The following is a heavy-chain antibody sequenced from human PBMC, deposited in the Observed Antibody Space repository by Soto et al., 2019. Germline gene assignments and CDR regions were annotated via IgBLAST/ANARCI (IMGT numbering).Heavy chain of an antibody. V-gene: IGHV3-30*18. J-gene: IGHJ6*03. CDR2: ISYDGSNK. CDR1: GFTFSSYG. CDR3: AKEYRMTTVITPTYYYYYMDV. Sequence: QVQLVESGGGVVQPGRSLRLSCAASGFTFSSYGMHWVRQAPGKGLEWVAVISYDGSNKYYADSVKGRFTISRDNSKNTLYLQMNSRRAEDTAVYYCAKEYRMTTVITPTYYYYYMDVWGKGTTVTVSS. D-gene: IGHD4-17*01.